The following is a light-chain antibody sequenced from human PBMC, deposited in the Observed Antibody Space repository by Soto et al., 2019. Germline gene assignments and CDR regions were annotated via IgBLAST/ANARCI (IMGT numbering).Light chain of an antibody. CDR1: KSVSSN. CDR3: QQYNNWPPIT. V-gene: IGKV3-15*01. Sequence: IVMTQASATLSVSSGEKATLSCRGSKSVSSNLAQYQQKPGQAPSHLIYGASSRATGIPARCSGSGSGTEFTPTISSLQSEDFAVYYCQQYNNWPPITFGQGTRLEIK. J-gene: IGKJ5*01. CDR2: GAS.